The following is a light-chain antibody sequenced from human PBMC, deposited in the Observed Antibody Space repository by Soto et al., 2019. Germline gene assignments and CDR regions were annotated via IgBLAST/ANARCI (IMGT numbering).Light chain of an antibody. J-gene: IGKJ5*01. CDR2: CAS. CDR3: QQYGSSPRT. CDR1: QSVTSSS. Sequence: EMVLTQVPGTLSFSREERATLSCSASQSVTSSSFAWYHQKVGRAPRELIYCASNRCTGIPDRFSGSGSGTDFTLTITRLEPENFVVSYCQQYGSSPRTFGERTRLESK. V-gene: IGKV3-20*01.